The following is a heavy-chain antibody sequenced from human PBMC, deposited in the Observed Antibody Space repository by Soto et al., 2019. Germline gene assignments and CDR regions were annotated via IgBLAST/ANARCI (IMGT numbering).Heavy chain of an antibody. CDR1: GYSFTSYW. D-gene: IGHD2-21*01. CDR3: ARPGGINYYYYGMDV. J-gene: IGHJ6*02. CDR2: IDPSDSYT. V-gene: IGHV5-10-1*01. Sequence: PGESLKISCKGSGYSFTSYWISWVRQMPGKGLEWMGRIDPSDSYTNYSPSFQGHVTISADKSISTAYLQWSSLKASDTAMYYCARPGGINYYYYGMDVWGQGTTVTVSS.